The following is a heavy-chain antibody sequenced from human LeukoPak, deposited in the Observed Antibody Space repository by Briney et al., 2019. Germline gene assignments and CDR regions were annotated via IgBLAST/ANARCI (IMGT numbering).Heavy chain of an antibody. Sequence: GGSLRLSCAASGFTFSSYWMSWVRQAPGEGLEWVANIKQDGSEKYYVDSVKGRFTISRDNAKNSLYLQMNSLRAEDTAVYYCARVPDLGYCTNGVCSGYMDVWGKGTTVTVSS. D-gene: IGHD2-8*01. V-gene: IGHV3-7*01. J-gene: IGHJ6*03. CDR3: ARVPDLGYCTNGVCSGYMDV. CDR1: GFTFSSYW. CDR2: IKQDGSEK.